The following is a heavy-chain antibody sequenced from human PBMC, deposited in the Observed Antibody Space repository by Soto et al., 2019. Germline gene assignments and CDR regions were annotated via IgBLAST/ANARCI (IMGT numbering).Heavy chain of an antibody. D-gene: IGHD1-7*01. V-gene: IGHV3-23*01. CDR1: GFTFSSYG. CDR3: AKGRRAGGNYGFYSDF. CDR2: SSATGAGT. Sequence: EVQLLESGGGLVQPGGSLRLSCAASGFTFSSYGMTWVRQAPGKGLEWVSFSSATGAGTYYADSVKGRFTISRDNSKNPLYLQMTSLRADDTAVYYCAKGRRAGGNYGFYSDFWGQGALVIVSS. J-gene: IGHJ4*02.